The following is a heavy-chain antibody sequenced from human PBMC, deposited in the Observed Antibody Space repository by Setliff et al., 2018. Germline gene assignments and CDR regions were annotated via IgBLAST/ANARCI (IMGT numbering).Heavy chain of an antibody. J-gene: IGHJ4*02. Sequence: SETLSLTCTVSGGSISSSSYYWGWIRRPPGKGLEFIGYVFYNGAAKYDPSLKSRVTMSVDTSKTQFSLKLNSMTTAGTAVYYCARGGTYRYFDYWGQGALVTVSS. CDR2: VFYNGAA. CDR1: GGSISSSSYY. V-gene: IGHV4-61*05. CDR3: ARGGTYRYFDY.